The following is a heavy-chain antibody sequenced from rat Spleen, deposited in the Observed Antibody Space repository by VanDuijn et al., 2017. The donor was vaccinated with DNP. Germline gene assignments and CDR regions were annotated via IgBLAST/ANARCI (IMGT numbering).Heavy chain of an antibody. CDR1: GFTFSNYD. Sequence: EVQLVESGGGLVQPGRSLKLSCAASGFTFSNYDMAWVRQAPAEGLECVAYISYHGGNTYYGDSVKGRFTISRDNAKSTLYLQMDSLRSEDTATYYCAARAPGDYYYGGYFDYWGQGVMVTVSS. V-gene: IGHV5-25*01. CDR2: ISYHGGNT. D-gene: IGHD1-6*01. J-gene: IGHJ2*01. CDR3: AARAPGDYYYGGYFDY.